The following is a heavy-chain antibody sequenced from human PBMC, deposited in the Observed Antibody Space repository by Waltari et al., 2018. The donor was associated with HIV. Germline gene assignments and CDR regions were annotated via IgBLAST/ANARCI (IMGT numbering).Heavy chain of an antibody. D-gene: IGHD3-3*01. CDR1: GFILNDHY. CDR2: IKAGGGDA. V-gene: IGHV1-46*02. CDR3: VRAGLGGLIQDFDI. J-gene: IGHJ4*02. Sequence: QVQMVQPEIEMRKPGTSVRLSCQTSGFILNDHYIHWVRQGPRQRLEWVAVIKAGGGDASSAQKFQSRATLTRDLFTGSIHLDLMSLKTEDTAVYFCVRAGLGGLIQDFDIWGRGTQLVVSS.